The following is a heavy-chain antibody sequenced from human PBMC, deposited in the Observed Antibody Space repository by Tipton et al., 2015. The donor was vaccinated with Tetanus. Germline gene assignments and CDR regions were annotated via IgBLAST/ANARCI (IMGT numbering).Heavy chain of an antibody. CDR1: GGSISSSSYY. D-gene: IGHD3-22*01. J-gene: IGHJ4*02. Sequence: TLSLTCTVSGGSISSSSYYWGWIRQPPGKGLEWIGSIYYSGGTYYNPSLKSRVTISVDTSRNQFSLKLSSVTAADTAVYYCAGRITMIVVVTLEALNFDYWGQGTLVTVSS. CDR3: AGRITMIVVVTLEALNFDY. CDR2: IYYSGGT. V-gene: IGHV4-39*01.